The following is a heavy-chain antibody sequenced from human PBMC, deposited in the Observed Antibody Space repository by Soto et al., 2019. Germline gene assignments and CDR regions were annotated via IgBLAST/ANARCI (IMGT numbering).Heavy chain of an antibody. J-gene: IGHJ6*02. V-gene: IGHV1-58*01. CDR1: GFTFTSSA. CDR2: IVVGSGNT. D-gene: IGHD2-2*03. CDR3: AASRGGYCSSTSCYRDQQYYYGMDV. Sequence: GASVKVSCTASGFTFTSSAVQWVRQARGQRLEWIGWIVVGSGNTNYAQKFQGRVTITRVMSTSTAYMELSSLRSEDTAVYYCAASRGGYCSSTSCYRDQQYYYGMDVWGQGTTVTVSS.